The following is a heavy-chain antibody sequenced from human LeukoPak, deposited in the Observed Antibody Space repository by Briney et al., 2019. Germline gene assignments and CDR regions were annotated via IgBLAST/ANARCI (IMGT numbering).Heavy chain of an antibody. CDR1: GYSISSGYY. J-gene: IGHJ6*03. CDR2: IYHSGST. Sequence: SETLSLTCTVSGYSISSGYYWGWIRQPPGKGLEWIGSIYHSGSTYYNPSLKSRVTISVDTSRNQFSLKLTSVTGADTALYHCARGMVNTYYYYYYMDVWGKGTSVTVSS. CDR3: ARGMVNTYYYYYYMDV. D-gene: IGHD2-8*01. V-gene: IGHV4-38-2*02.